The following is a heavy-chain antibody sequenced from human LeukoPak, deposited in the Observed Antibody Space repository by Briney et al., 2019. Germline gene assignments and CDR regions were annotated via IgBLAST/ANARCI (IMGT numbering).Heavy chain of an antibody. D-gene: IGHD6-13*01. CDR2: IYYSGST. J-gene: IGHJ6*02. CDR3: ARDGIAAAGYYYYYGMDV. Sequence: SETLSLTCTVSGGSISSSSYYWGWIRQPPGKGLEWIGSIYYSGSTYYNPSLKSRVTISVDTSKNQFSLKLSSVTAADTAVYYCARDGIAAAGYYYYYGMDVWGQGTTVTVSS. V-gene: IGHV4-39*07. CDR1: GGSISSSSYY.